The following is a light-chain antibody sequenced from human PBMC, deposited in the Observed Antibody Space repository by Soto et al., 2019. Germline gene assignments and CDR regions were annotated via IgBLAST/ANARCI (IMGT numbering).Light chain of an antibody. CDR3: LQYGTSPYT. Sequence: EIVLTQSPGTLSLSPGERATLSCRASQSVSSYFAWYQQKPGQGPRLLIYGASNRATCIPDRFSGSGSGADFTLTISRLEPEDFAVYYCLQYGTSPYTFGQGTKLEIK. J-gene: IGKJ2*01. CDR1: QSVSSY. V-gene: IGKV3-20*01. CDR2: GAS.